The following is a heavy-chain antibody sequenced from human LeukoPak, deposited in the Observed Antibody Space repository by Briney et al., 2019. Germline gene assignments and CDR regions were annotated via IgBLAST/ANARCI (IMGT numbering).Heavy chain of an antibody. D-gene: IGHD3-10*01. CDR3: ANYYGSGASLDY. CDR1: GGSISSSSYY. Sequence: KPSETLSLTCTVSGGSISSSSYYWGWIRQPPGKGLEWIGSIYYSGSTYYNPSLKSRVTISADTSKNQFSLKLSSVTAADTAVYYCANYYGSGASLDYWGQGTLVTVSS. V-gene: IGHV4-39*01. CDR2: IYYSGST. J-gene: IGHJ4*02.